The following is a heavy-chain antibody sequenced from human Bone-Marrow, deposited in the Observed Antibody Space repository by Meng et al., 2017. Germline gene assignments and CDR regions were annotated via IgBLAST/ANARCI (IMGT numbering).Heavy chain of an antibody. Sequence: EGQVGEPGGGLVKPGGSLRLSCAASGFTFSSYAMSWVRQAPGKGLEWVSAISGSGGSTYYADSVEGRFTISRDNAKNTLYLQMNSLRVDDTAVYYCAQLGTTDYWGQGALVTVSS. CDR1: GFTFSSYA. J-gene: IGHJ4*02. D-gene: IGHD6-13*01. CDR2: ISGSGGST. CDR3: AQLGTTDY. V-gene: IGHV3-23*04.